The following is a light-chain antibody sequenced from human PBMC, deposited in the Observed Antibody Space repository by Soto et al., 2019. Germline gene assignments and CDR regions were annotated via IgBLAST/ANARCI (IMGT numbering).Light chain of an antibody. CDR3: QQAKSFPLT. CDR2: AAS. J-gene: IGKJ5*01. CDR1: QGISGW. V-gene: IGKV1D-12*01. Sequence: DIQMTQSPSSVSASVGDRVTITCRASQGISGWLAWYQQKPGEAPKLLIYAASNLQSGVPSRFSGSGSGTDFTLTINSLQPEDFATHYCQQAKSFPLTFGQGTRLEIK.